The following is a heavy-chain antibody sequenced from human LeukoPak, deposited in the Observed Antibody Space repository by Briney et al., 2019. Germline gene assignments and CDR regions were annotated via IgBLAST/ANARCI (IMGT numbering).Heavy chain of an antibody. CDR3: ARERFFRGVELDY. D-gene: IGHD3-10*01. CDR2: IKQDGSEK. J-gene: IGHJ4*02. Sequence: GGSLRLSCAASGFTFNSYGIHWVRQAPGKGLEWVANIKQDGSEKYYVDSVKGRFTISRDNAKNSLYLQMNSLRAEDTAVYYCARERFFRGVELDYWGQGTLVTVSS. CDR1: GFTFNSYG. V-gene: IGHV3-7*01.